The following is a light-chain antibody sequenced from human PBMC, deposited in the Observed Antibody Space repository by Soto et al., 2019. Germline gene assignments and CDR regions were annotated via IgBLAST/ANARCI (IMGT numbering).Light chain of an antibody. CDR3: CSYGGSLYV. Sequence: QSVLTQPPSASGSPGQSVTISCTGTSSDVGGYDYVSWYQQHPGKAPKLMIYDVSKRPSGVPDRFSGSKSGNTASLTISGLQAEDEADYYCCSYGGSLYVFGTGTKLTVL. V-gene: IGLV2-8*01. CDR2: DVS. J-gene: IGLJ1*01. CDR1: SSDVGGYDY.